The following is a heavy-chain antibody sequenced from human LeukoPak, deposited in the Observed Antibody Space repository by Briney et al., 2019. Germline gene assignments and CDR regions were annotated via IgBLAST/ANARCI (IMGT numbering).Heavy chain of an antibody. J-gene: IGHJ4*02. V-gene: IGHV4-34*01. D-gene: IGHD3-22*01. CDR2: INRSGST. Sequence: SETLSLTCAVYGGSFSGYFWSWIRQPPGKGLEWIGEINRSGSTTYNPSLKSRVTISVDTSKNQFSLKLNSVTAADTAVYYCARDLHYFDSSGYYLYYFDSWGQGTLVTVSS. CDR1: GGSFSGYF. CDR3: ARDLHYFDSSGYYLYYFDS.